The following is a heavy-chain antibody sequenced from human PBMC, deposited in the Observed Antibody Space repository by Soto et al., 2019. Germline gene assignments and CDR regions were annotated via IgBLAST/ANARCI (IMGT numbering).Heavy chain of an antibody. J-gene: IGHJ4*02. V-gene: IGHV4-4*07. Sequence: SETLSLTCTVSDGSISTYYWSWIRQPAGKELEWIGHVFTSGTTNYTPSLKSRVSMSLDTVKNQFSLKLRSVTAADTAVYYCARDNSGFWGSYFDSWGQGKLVTVSS. D-gene: IGHD3-16*01. CDR2: VFTSGTT. CDR3: ARDNSGFWGSYFDS. CDR1: DGSISTYY.